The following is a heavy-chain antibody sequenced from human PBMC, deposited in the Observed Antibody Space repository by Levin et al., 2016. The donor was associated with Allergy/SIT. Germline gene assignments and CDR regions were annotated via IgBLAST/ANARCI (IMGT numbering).Heavy chain of an antibody. CDR1: GFTFSSYA. CDR2: ISYDGSNK. V-gene: IGHV3-30-3*01. CDR3: ARGGWEVIEAFDI. D-gene: IGHD3-16*02. J-gene: IGHJ3*02. Sequence: GESLKISCAASGFTFSSYAMHWVRQAPGKGLEWVAVISYDGSNKYYADSVKGRFTISRDNSKNTLYLQMNSLRAEDTAVYYCARGGWEVIEAFDIWGQGTMVTVSS.